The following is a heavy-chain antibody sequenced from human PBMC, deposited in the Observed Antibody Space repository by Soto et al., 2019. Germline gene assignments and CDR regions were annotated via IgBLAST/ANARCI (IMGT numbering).Heavy chain of an antibody. D-gene: IGHD3-22*01. J-gene: IGHJ4*02. CDR1: GVTFSSYA. CDR2: IIPIFGTA. Sequence: SVKVSCKASGVTFSSYAINWVRQAPGQGLEWMGWIIPIFGTANYAQKFQGRVTITADESTSTDYMELSSLRSEDTAVYYCARGYYYDSSGYSDYWGQGTLVTVSS. V-gene: IGHV1-69*13. CDR3: ARGYYYDSSGYSDY.